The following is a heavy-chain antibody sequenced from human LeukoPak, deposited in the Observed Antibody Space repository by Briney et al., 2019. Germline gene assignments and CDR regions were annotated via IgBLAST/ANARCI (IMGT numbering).Heavy chain of an antibody. CDR2: LSSSSSFI. D-gene: IGHD6-19*01. V-gene: IGHV3-21*06. CDR1: GFTLSSYS. Sequence: GGSLRLSCEASGFTLSSYSMNWVRQAPGKGLEWVSSLSSSSSFIYYADSVKGRFTISRDNAKNSLSLQMDSLRAEDTAVYYCVRDRLTSGWLTDFWGRGTLVIVSS. J-gene: IGHJ4*02. CDR3: VRDRLTSGWLTDF.